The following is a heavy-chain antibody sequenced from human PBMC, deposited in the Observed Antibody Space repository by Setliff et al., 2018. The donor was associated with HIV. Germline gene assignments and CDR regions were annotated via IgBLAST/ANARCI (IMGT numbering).Heavy chain of an antibody. J-gene: IGHJ4*02. D-gene: IGHD3-9*01. CDR2: FYDGGST. CDR3: ASGHILTGASDY. Sequence: SETLSLTCTVSGGSISRSDYYWGWIRQPPGKGLEWIGSFYDGGSTYYNPSLKSRVTISVDTSKNQFSLKLSSVTAADTAVYYCASGHILTGASDYWGQGTLVTVSS. CDR1: GGSISRSDYY. V-gene: IGHV4-39*01.